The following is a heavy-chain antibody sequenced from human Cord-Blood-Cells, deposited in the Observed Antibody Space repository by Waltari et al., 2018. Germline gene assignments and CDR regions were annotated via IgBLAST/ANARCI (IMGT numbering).Heavy chain of an antibody. D-gene: IGHD6-13*01. J-gene: IGHJ4*02. CDR3: ARDAGIAAADY. Sequence: EWVAVIWYDGSNKYYAGSVKGRFTISRDNSKNTLYQQMNSLSAEDTAVYYCARDAGIAAADYWGQGTLVTVSS. CDR2: IWYDGSNK. V-gene: IGHV3-33*01.